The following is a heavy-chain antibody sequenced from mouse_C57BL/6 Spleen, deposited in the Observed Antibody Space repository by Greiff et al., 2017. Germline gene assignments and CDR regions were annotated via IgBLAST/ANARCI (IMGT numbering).Heavy chain of an antibody. Sequence: QVQLQQPGAELVRPGSSVKLSCKASGYTFTSYWMHWVKQRPVQGLEWIGNIDPSDSATHSNQKFKDKATLTVAKSYSTAYMQLSSLTSEDSAVYYCARSITTVVAWYFDVWGTGTTVTVSS. CDR1: GYTFTSYW. CDR2: IDPSDSAT. D-gene: IGHD1-1*01. J-gene: IGHJ1*03. V-gene: IGHV1-52*01. CDR3: ARSITTVVAWYFDV.